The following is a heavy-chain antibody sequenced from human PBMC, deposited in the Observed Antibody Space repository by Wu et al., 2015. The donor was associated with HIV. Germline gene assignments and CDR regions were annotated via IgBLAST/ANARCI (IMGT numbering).Heavy chain of an antibody. CDR2: IIPIFGTA. CDR3: ARTDKGEAVGYSSGWYRWSWFDP. V-gene: IGHV1-69*12. J-gene: IGHJ5*02. D-gene: IGHD6-19*01. Sequence: QVQLVQSGAEVKKPGSSVKVSCKASGGTFSSYAISWVRQAPGQGLEWMGGIIPIFGTANYAQKFQGRVTITADESTSTAYMELSSLRSEDTAVYYCARTDKGEAVGYSSGWYRWSWFDPVGPGNPGSTVSS. CDR1: GGTFSSYA.